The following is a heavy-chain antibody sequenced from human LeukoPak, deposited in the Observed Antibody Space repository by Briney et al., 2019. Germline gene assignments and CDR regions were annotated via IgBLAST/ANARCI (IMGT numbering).Heavy chain of an antibody. CDR3: ARDVRPIQPDGSYGMDV. D-gene: IGHD5-18*01. V-gene: IGHV4-59*01. J-gene: IGHJ6*02. CDR1: GGSISSYY. Sequence: SETLSLTCTVSGGSISSYYWSWIRQPPGKGLEWIGYIYYSGSTNYNPSLKSRVTISVDTSKNQFSLKLSSVTAADTAVYYCARDVRPIQPDGSYGMDVWGQGTTVTVSS. CDR2: IYYSGST.